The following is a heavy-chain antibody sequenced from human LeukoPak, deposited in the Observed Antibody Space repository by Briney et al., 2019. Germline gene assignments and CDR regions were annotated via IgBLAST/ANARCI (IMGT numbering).Heavy chain of an antibody. CDR2: INHSGST. J-gene: IGHJ4*02. CDR3: ARVPWWGIGLGYFDY. D-gene: IGHD2-8*02. Sequence: SETLSLTCAVYGGSSSGYYWSWIRQPPGKGLEWIGEINHSGSTNYNPSLKSRVTISVDTSKNQFSLKLSSVTAADTAVYYCARVPWWGIGLGYFDYWGQGTLVTVSS. CDR1: GGSSSGYY. V-gene: IGHV4-34*01.